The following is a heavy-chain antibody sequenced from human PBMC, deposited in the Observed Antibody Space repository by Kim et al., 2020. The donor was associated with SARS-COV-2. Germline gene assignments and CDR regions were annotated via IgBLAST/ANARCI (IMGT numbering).Heavy chain of an antibody. J-gene: IGHJ4*02. CDR1: GFTFTSSA. CDR2: IVVGSGNT. CDR3: AAWEYYYDSSGYLVDY. V-gene: IGHV1-58*02. D-gene: IGHD3-22*01. Sequence: SVKVSCKASGFTFTSSAMQWVRQARGQRLEWIGWIVVGSGNTNYAQKFQERVTITRDMSTSTAYMELSSLRSEDTAVYYCAAWEYYYDSSGYLVDYWGQGTLVTVSS.